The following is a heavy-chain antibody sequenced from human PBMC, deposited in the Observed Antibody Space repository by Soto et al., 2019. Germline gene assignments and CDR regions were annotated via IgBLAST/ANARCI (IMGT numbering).Heavy chain of an antibody. D-gene: IGHD2-15*01. V-gene: IGHV3-74*01. J-gene: IGHJ5*02. CDR1: GFTFSTYW. CDR2: INGDGSST. Sequence: EVQLVESGGGLVQPGGSLRLSCAASGFTFSTYWMHWVRQVPGKGLVWVSHINGDGSSTSYADSVRGRFSISRDNAKNTVDLQMNSLRVDDTAVYYCARGTGGFDPWGQGTLVTVSS. CDR3: ARGTGGFDP.